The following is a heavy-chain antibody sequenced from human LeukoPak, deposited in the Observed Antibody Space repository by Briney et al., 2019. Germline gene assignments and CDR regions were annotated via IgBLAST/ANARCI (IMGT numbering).Heavy chain of an antibody. CDR2: ISSSSSYI. V-gene: IGHV3-21*01. D-gene: IGHD3-9*01. CDR1: GLTFSSYS. CDR3: ARDTDYDILTAYRLGYYYGMDV. Sequence: GGSLRLSCAASGLTFSSYSMNWVRQAPGKGLEWVSSISSSSSYIYYADSVKGRFTISRDNAKNSLYLQMNSLRAEDTAVYYCARDTDYDILTAYRLGYYYGMDVWGQGTTVTVSS. J-gene: IGHJ6*02.